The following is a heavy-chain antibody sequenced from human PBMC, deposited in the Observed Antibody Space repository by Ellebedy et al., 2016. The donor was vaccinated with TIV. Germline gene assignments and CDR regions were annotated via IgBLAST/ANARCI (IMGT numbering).Heavy chain of an antibody. D-gene: IGHD3-10*02. CDR2: IYYSGST. J-gene: IGHJ4*02. CDR3: AVSVRGWDY. Sequence: MPSETLSLTCGVYGGSFSSYYWGWIRQPPGKGLEWIGSIYYSGSTNYNPSLKSRVTISVDKSKNQFSLKLSSVTAADTAVYYCAVSVRGWDYWGQGTLVTVSS. CDR1: GGSFSSYY. V-gene: IGHV4-34*01.